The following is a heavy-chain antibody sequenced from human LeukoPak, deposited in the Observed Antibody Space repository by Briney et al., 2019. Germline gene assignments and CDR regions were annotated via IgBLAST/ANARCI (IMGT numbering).Heavy chain of an antibody. D-gene: IGHD6-19*01. Sequence: GGSLRLSCAASGFTFGDYAMHWVRQAPGKGLEWVSLIRGDGRTTSYAGSVKGRFTITRDNSKNSLYLQMSSLRGEDTAMCYCAKDAVAGTWLHYWGQGTLVTVSS. CDR1: GFTFGDYA. CDR3: AKDAVAGTWLHY. V-gene: IGHV3-43*02. J-gene: IGHJ4*02. CDR2: IRGDGRTT.